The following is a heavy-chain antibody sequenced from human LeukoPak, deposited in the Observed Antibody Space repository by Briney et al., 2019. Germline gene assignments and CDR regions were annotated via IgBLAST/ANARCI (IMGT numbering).Heavy chain of an antibody. J-gene: IGHJ6*03. CDR2: IYYSGST. D-gene: IGHD2-2*02. V-gene: IGHV4-59*08. CDR3: ARLPVRYCSSTSCYTGEYYYYYYMDV. Sequence: SETLSLTCTVSGGSISSYYWSWIRQPPGKGLEWIGYIYYSGSTNYNPSLKSRVTISVDTSKNQFSLKLSSVTAADTAVYYCARLPVRYCSSTSCYTGEYYYYYYMDVWGKGTTVTVSS. CDR1: GGSISSYY.